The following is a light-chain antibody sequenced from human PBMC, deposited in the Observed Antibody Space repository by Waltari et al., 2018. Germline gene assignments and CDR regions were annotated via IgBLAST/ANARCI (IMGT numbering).Light chain of an antibody. Sequence: DIQMTQSPSSLSASVGDRVTLTCRASQPIVRYLNWYQQKPGKAPKLLIYAASTLQRGVPSRFSGSGSGTDFTLAINSVQPDDFATYFCQQTSSAPFTFGRGTRLDFK. V-gene: IGKV1-39*01. CDR1: QPIVRY. CDR2: AAS. CDR3: QQTSSAPFT. J-gene: IGKJ5*01.